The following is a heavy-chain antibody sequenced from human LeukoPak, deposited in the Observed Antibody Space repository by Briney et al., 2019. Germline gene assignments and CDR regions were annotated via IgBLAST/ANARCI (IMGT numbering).Heavy chain of an antibody. CDR3: ARHYYDFWSGSYYYYGMDV. CDR2: IYYSGST. J-gene: IGHJ6*02. D-gene: IGHD3-3*01. Sequence: SETLSLTCTVSGGSISSYYWSWIRQPPGKGLEWIGYIYYSGSTNYNPSLKSRVTISVDTSKNQFSLKLSSVTAADTAVYYCARHYYDFWSGSYYYYGMDVWGQGTTVTVS. CDR1: GGSISSYY. V-gene: IGHV4-59*01.